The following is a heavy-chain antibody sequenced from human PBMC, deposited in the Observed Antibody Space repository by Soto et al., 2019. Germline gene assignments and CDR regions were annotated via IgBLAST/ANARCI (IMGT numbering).Heavy chain of an antibody. CDR2: IYSGGST. D-gene: IGHD2-15*01. Sequence: EVQLVESGGGLVQPGGSLRLSCAASGFTVSSNYMSWVRQAPGKGLEWVSVIYSGGSTYYADSVKGRFTISRHNSKNTLYLQMNSLRAEDTAVYYCASRVGGFCSGGSCYLDYCGQGTLVTVSS. CDR1: GFTVSSNY. J-gene: IGHJ4*02. CDR3: ASRVGGFCSGGSCYLDY. V-gene: IGHV3-53*04.